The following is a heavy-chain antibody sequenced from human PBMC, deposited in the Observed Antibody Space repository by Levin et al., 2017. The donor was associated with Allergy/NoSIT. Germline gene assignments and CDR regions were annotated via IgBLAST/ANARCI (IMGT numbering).Heavy chain of an antibody. J-gene: IGHJ4*02. D-gene: IGHD3-10*01. CDR3: ARDSRYYGSEMGVFDY. V-gene: IGHV3-48*04. CDR1: GFTFSSSS. CDR2: ISGSSDII. Sequence: LSLTCATSGFTFSSSSMNWVRQAPGKGLEWVSYISGSSDIIYYADSVKGRFTISRDNAKNSLYLQMNSLRAEDTALYYCARDSRYYGSEMGVFDYWGQGTLVTVSS.